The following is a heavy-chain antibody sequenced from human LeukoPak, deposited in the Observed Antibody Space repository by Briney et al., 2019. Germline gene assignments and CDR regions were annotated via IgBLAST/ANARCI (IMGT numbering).Heavy chain of an antibody. D-gene: IGHD6-19*01. CDR2: LDTNTGNP. CDR1: GYTFTSYA. CDR3: ARGDSSGWSLSKHYYYYGMDV. Sequence: ASVKVSCKASGYTFTSYAMNWVRQAPGQGLEWMGWLDTNTGNPTCAQGFTGRFVFSLDTSVSTAYLQISSLKAEDTAVYYCARGDSSGWSLSKHYYYYGMDVWGQGTTVTVSS. V-gene: IGHV7-4-1*02. J-gene: IGHJ6*02.